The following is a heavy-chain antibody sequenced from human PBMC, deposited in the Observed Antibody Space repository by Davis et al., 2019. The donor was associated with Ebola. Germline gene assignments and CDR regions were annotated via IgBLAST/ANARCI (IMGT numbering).Heavy chain of an antibody. CDR3: ARRPSDHFDWLFYYGMDV. CDR1: GFTFSSYS. Sequence: PGGSLRLSCAASGFTFSSYSMNWVRQAPGKGLEWVSSISSSSSYIYYADSVKGRFTISRDNAKNSLYLQMNSLRAEDTAVYYCARRPSDHFDWLFYYGMDVWGQGTLVTVSS. D-gene: IGHD3-9*01. V-gene: IGHV3-21*01. J-gene: IGHJ6*02. CDR2: ISSSSSYI.